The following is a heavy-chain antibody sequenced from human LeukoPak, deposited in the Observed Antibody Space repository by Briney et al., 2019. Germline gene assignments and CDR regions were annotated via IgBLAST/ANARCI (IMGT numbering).Heavy chain of an antibody. CDR2: INHSGST. Sequence: PGGSLRLSCAASGFTFSTFAMIWIRQPPGKGLEWIGEINHSGSTNYNPSLKSRVTISVDTSKNQFSLKLSSVTAADTAVYYCARGLHYYYMDVWGKGTTVTVSS. CDR1: GFTFSTFA. V-gene: IGHV4-34*01. CDR3: ARGLHYYYMDV. J-gene: IGHJ6*03.